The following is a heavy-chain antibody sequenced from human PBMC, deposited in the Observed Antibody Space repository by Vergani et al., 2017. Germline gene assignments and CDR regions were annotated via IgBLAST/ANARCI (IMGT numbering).Heavy chain of an antibody. J-gene: IGHJ3*02. V-gene: IGHV4-61*02. D-gene: IGHD2-21*01. CDR3: VRVLHTSYILGAFDI. CDR2: TDVKGNS. CDR1: GGSLDIHSQT. Sequence: QAQLQESGPRLVKPSQTLSLTCSFSGGSLDIHSQTWGWIRQPAGEGLEWIGRTDVKGNSNFSPFLESRVTMPAAASRGRFSLNLRSVTISDTAVYYCVRVLHTSYILGAFDIWGQGIKVTVSS.